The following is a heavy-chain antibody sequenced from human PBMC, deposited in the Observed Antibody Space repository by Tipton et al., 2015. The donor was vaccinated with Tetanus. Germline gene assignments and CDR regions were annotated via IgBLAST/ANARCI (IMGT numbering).Heavy chain of an antibody. V-gene: IGHV1-46*01. Sequence: QLVQSGAEVKKPGASVKVSCKASGYTFTSYYMHWVRQAPGQGLEWMGIINPSGGSTSYAQKFQGRVTMTRDTSASTVYMELSSLRSEDTAVYYCARGGRNYVSPNNWFDPWGQGTLVTVSS. J-gene: IGHJ5*02. CDR3: ARGGRNYVSPNNWFDP. CDR2: INPSGGST. D-gene: IGHD4-11*01. CDR1: GYTFTSYY.